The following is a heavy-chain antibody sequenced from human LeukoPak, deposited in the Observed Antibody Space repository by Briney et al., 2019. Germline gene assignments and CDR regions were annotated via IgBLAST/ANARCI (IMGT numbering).Heavy chain of an antibody. CDR2: ISSSGSTI. D-gene: IGHD4-23*01. J-gene: IGHJ4*02. Sequence: GGSLRLSCAASRFTFSSYEMHWVRQAPGKGLEWVSYISSSGSTIYYADSVKGRFTISRDNAKNSLYLQMNSLRAEDTAVYYCARDYGGSSSFDYWGQGTLVTVSS. CDR1: RFTFSSYE. CDR3: ARDYGGSSSFDY. V-gene: IGHV3-48*03.